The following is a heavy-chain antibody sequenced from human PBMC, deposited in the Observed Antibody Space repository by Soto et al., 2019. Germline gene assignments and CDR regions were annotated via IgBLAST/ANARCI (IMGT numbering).Heavy chain of an antibody. J-gene: IGHJ4*02. CDR2: IYYSGST. CDR3: LGYYDSSGYLSDY. V-gene: IGHV4-39*01. CDR1: GGSISSSSYY. Sequence: SETLSLTCTVSGGSISSSSYYWGWIRQPPGKGLEWIGSIYYSGSTYYNPSLKSRVTISVDTSKNQFFLKLSSVTAADTAVYYCLGYYDSSGYLSDYWGQGTLVTVSS. D-gene: IGHD3-22*01.